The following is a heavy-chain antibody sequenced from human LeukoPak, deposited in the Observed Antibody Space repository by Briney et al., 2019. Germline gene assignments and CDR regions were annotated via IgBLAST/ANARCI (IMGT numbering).Heavy chain of an antibody. CDR2: IKQDGSEK. Sequence: PGGSLRLSCAASGFTFSTYWMNWVRQAPGKGLERVANIKQDGSEKYYVDSVKGRFTLSRDSAKNSLYLQMNSLGAEDTAVYYCARAEWSNWYFDLWGRGTLVTVSS. D-gene: IGHD3-3*01. J-gene: IGHJ2*01. CDR3: ARAEWSNWYFDL. CDR1: GFTFSTYW. V-gene: IGHV3-7*03.